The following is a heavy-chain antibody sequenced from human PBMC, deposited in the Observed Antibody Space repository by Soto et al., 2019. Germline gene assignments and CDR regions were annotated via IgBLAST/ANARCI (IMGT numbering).Heavy chain of an antibody. V-gene: IGHV4-31*03. CDR2: IYYSGST. Sequence: PSETLSLTCTVSGGSISNGGYYSSLIRQHPGKGLEWIGYIYYSGSTYYNPSLKSRVTIAVDTSKNQFSLKLSSVTAADTAVYYCVRDAAVAGLFAYWGQGILVTGFS. CDR3: VRDAAVAGLFAY. D-gene: IGHD6-19*01. CDR1: GGSISNGGYY. J-gene: IGHJ4*02.